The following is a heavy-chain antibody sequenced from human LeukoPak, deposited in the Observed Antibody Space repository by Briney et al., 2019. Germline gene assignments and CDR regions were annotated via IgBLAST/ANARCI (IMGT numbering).Heavy chain of an antibody. Sequence: GGSLRLSCAASGFTFSSYSMNWVRQAPGKGLEWVSSISSSSSYIYYADSVKGRFTISRDSAKNSLYLQMNSLRAEDTAVYYCARDKYGSGSPDYWARELWSPSPQ. CDR1: GFTFSSYS. V-gene: IGHV3-21*01. J-gene: IGHJ4*02. D-gene: IGHD3-10*01. CDR3: ARDKYGSGSPDY. CDR2: ISSSSSYI.